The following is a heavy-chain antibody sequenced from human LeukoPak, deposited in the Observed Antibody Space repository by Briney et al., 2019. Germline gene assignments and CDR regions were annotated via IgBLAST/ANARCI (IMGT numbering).Heavy chain of an antibody. J-gene: IGHJ4*01. D-gene: IGHD1-26*01. V-gene: IGHV3-7*01. CDR3: AAGSGWVIDF. CDR1: GFTFSSYW. Sequence: GGSLRLSCAASGFTFSSYWMNWVRQAPGKGLEWVASIEKDGSEKNHVDSVKGRFTISRDNAKNSLYLQMNSLRAEDTAVYYCAAGSGWVIDFWGHGTLVAVSS. CDR2: IEKDGSEK.